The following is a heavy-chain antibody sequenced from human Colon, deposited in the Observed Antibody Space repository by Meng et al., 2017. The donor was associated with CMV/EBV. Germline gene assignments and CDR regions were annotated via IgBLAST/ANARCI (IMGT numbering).Heavy chain of an antibody. D-gene: IGHD2-2*01. V-gene: IGHV3-30*04. CDR2: ISYDGSNK. CDR1: GFTFSSYA. CDR3: ATSRQKYCSSTSCYYYYYGMDV. J-gene: IGHJ6*02. Sequence: GESLKISCAASGFTFSSYAMHWVRQAPGKGLEWVAVISYDGSNKYYADSVKGRFTISRDNSKNTLYLQMNSLRAEDTAVYYCATSRQKYCSSTSCYYYYYGMDVWGQGTTVTVSS.